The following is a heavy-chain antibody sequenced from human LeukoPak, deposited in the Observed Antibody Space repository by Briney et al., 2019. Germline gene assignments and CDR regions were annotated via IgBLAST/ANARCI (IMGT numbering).Heavy chain of an antibody. CDR3: ARVGITMVRGANNRFDP. CDR2: IIPIFGTA. CDR1: GGTFSSYA. J-gene: IGHJ5*02. D-gene: IGHD3-10*01. Sequence: SVKVSCKASGGTFSSYAISWVRQAPGQGLEWMGGIIPIFGTANYAQKFQGRVTITADKSTSTAYMELSSLRSEDTAVYYCARVGITMVRGANNRFDPWGQGTLVTVSS. V-gene: IGHV1-69*06.